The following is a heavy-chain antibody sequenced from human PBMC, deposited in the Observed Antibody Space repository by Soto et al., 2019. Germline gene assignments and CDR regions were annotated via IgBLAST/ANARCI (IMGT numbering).Heavy chain of an antibody. V-gene: IGHV3-11*01. Sequence: GGSLRLSCAASGFTFSDYYMSWIRQAPGKGLEWVSYISSSGSTIYYADSVKGRFTISRDNAKNSLYLQMNSLRAEDTAVYYCARDQSLTIFGVVIAGDAFDIWGQGTMVTVSS. CDR2: ISSSGSTI. CDR3: ARDQSLTIFGVVIAGDAFDI. D-gene: IGHD3-3*01. CDR1: GFTFSDYY. J-gene: IGHJ3*02.